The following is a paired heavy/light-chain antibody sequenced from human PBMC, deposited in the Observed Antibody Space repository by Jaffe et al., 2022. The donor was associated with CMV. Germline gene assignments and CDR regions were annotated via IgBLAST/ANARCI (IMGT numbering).Heavy chain of an antibody. CDR3: ARDLGSRSKIWFGELLRGYYFDY. V-gene: IGHV3-7*03. Sequence: EVQLVESGGGLVQPGGSLRLSCAASGFTFSSYWMSWVRQAPGKGLEWVANIKQDGSEKYYVDSVKGRFTISRDNAKNSLYLQMNSLRAEDTAVYYCARDLGSRSKIWFGELLRGYYFDYWGQGTLVTVSS. CDR1: GFTFSSYW. CDR2: IKQDGSEK. D-gene: IGHD3-10*01. J-gene: IGHJ4*02.
Light chain of an antibody. J-gene: IGLJ2*01. CDR1: SLRSYY. Sequence: SSELTQDPAVSVALGQTVRITCQGDSLRSYYASWYQQKPGQAPVLVIYGKNNRPSGIPDRFSGSSSGNTASLTITGAQAEDEADYYCNSRDSSGIVVFGGGTKLTVL. V-gene: IGLV3-19*01. CDR3: NSRDSSGIVV. CDR2: GKN.